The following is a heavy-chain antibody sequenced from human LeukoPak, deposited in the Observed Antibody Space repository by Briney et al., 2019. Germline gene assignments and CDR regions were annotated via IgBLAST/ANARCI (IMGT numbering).Heavy chain of an antibody. CDR2: IYYSGST. D-gene: IGHD3-22*01. CDR1: GGSISSYY. J-gene: IGHJ3*02. CDR3: AREERYDNRLDI. V-gene: IGHV4-59*12. Sequence: PSETLSLTCTVSGGSISSYYWSWIRQPPGKGLEWIGYIYYSGSTNYNPSLKSRVTISVDTSKNQFSLKLSSVTAADTAVYYCAREERYDNRLDIWGQGTMVTVSS.